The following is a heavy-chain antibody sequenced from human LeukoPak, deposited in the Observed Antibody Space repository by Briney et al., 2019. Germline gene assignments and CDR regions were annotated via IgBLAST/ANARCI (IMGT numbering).Heavy chain of an antibody. CDR1: GYTFTTHD. J-gene: IGHJ4*02. CDR2: MNPKSGNT. Sequence: ASVKVSCRTSGYTFTTHDINWVRQATGHALEWMGWMNPKSGNTGYAQKFQGRVTMTRNTSISTAYMELSSLRSEDTAVCYCAWRDGYSFVFWGQGTLVTVSS. CDR3: AWRDGYSFVF. V-gene: IGHV1-8*01. D-gene: IGHD5-24*01.